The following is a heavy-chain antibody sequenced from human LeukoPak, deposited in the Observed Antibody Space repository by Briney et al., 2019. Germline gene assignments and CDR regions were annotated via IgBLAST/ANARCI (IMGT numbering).Heavy chain of an antibody. CDR1: GFTFSSYA. CDR3: AKGPAFASGSYYHY. D-gene: IGHD1-26*01. Sequence: GGSLRLSCAASGFTFSSYAMSWVRQAPGKGLEWVSAISGSGGSTYYADSVKGRFTISRDNSKNTLYLQMNSLRAEDTDVYYCAKGPAFASGSYYHYWGQGTLVTVSS. V-gene: IGHV3-23*01. CDR2: ISGSGGST. J-gene: IGHJ4*02.